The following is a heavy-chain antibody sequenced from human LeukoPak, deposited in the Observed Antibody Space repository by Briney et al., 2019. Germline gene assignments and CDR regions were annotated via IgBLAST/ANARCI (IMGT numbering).Heavy chain of an antibody. CDR1: GYTFTSYG. D-gene: IGHD1-7*01. V-gene: IGHV1-18*01. CDR3: ARAPPGTGIRYYFDY. J-gene: IGHJ4*02. CDR2: ISAYNGNT. Sequence: GASVKVSCKASGYTFTSYGISWVRQAPGQGLEWMGWISAYNGNTNYAQKLQGRVTMTTDTSTSTAYMELRSLRSDDTAVYYCARAPPGTGIRYYFDYWGQGTRVTVSS.